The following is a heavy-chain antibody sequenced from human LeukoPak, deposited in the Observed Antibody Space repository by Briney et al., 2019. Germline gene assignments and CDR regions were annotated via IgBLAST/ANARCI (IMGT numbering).Heavy chain of an antibody. CDR1: GGSISTYY. CDR3: ARGGAYGSGSIYDY. V-gene: IGHV4-59*01. CDR2: IYYSGST. Sequence: SETLSLTCTVSGGSISTYYWSWNRQPPGKGLEWIGYIYYSGSTDYNPSLKSRVTISVDTSKNQFSLELSSVTAADTAVYHCARGGAYGSGSIYDYWGQGTLVTVSS. J-gene: IGHJ4*02. D-gene: IGHD3-10*01.